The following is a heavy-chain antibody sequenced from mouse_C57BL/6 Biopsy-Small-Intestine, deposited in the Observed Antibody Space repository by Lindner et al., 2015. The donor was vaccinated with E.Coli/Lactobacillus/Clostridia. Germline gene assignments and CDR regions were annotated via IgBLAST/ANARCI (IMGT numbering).Heavy chain of an antibody. Sequence: VQLQESGAELARPGASVKMSCKASGYTFTSYTTHWVKQRPGQGLEWIGYIHPSSGYTKYNQKFKDKATLTADKSSSTAYMQLSSLTSEDSAVHYCAREMIYYGPYWYFDVWGTGTTVTVSS. V-gene: IGHV1-4*01. J-gene: IGHJ1*03. CDR2: IHPSSGYT. CDR1: GYTFTSYT. D-gene: IGHD2-1*01. CDR3: AREMIYYGPYWYFDV.